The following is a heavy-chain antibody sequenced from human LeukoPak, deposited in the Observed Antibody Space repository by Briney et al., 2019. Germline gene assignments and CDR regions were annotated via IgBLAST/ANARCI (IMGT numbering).Heavy chain of an antibody. CDR1: GFTFSSYS. CDR2: ISSSSSYI. D-gene: IGHD3-3*01. Sequence: GGSLRLSCAASGFTFSSYSMNWVRQAPGKGLEWVSSISSSSSYIYYADSVKGRFTISRDNAKNTLYLQMNSLRAEDTAVYYCASSNAAYYDFWSGSYYFDYWGQGTLVTVSS. J-gene: IGHJ4*02. CDR3: ASSNAAYYDFWSGSYYFDY. V-gene: IGHV3-21*01.